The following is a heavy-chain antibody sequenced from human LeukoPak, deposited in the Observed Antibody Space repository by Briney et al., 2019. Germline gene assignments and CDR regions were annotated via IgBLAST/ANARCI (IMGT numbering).Heavy chain of an antibody. V-gene: IGHV3-30*04. CDR3: ARVRRAVVDYEYGMDV. Sequence: GGSLRLSCAASGFTFSSYAMHWVRQAPGKELEWVAVISYDGSNKYYADSVKGRFTISRDNSKNTLYLQMNSLRAEDTAVYYCARVRRAVVDYEYGMDVWGQGTTVTVSS. CDR2: ISYDGSNK. J-gene: IGHJ6*02. D-gene: IGHD3-22*01. CDR1: GFTFSSYA.